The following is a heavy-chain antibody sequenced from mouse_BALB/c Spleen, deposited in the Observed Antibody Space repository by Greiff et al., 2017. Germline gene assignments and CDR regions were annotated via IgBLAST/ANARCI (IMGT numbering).Heavy chain of an antibody. V-gene: IGHV2-9*02. CDR2: IWAGGST. D-gene: IGHD2-4*01. J-gene: IGHJ4*01. CDR3: ARDRGYYDYDKNAMDY. CDR1: GFSLTSYG. Sequence: QVQLKESGPGLVAPSQSLSITCTVSGFSLTSYGVHWVRQPPGKGLEWLGVIWAGGSTNYNSALMSRLSISKDNSKSQVFLKMNSLQTDDTAMYYCARDRGYYDYDKNAMDYWGQGTSVTVSS.